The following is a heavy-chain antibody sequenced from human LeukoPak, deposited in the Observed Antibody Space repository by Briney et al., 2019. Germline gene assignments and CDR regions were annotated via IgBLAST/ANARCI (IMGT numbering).Heavy chain of an antibody. V-gene: IGHV1-18*01. CDR1: GYTFTSYG. J-gene: IGHJ4*02. CDR3: SKAGDPTYCTSTSCYGY. D-gene: IGHD2-2*01. Sequence: ASLKVSCKASGYTFTSYGINWVRQAPGQGLEWMGWISAYNDNTNYAQKLQGRVTMTTDTSTSTAYMELRSLSSDDTAVYYCSKAGDPTYCTSTSCYGYWGQGTLVTVSS. CDR2: ISAYNDNT.